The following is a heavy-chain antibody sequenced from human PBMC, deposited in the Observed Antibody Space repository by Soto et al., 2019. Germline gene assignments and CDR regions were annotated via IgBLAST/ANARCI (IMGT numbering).Heavy chain of an antibody. V-gene: IGHV4-59*01. D-gene: IGHD4-17*01. CDR2: IYYSGST. CDR3: ARRYGYAFDI. CDR1: GGSFSGFY. J-gene: IGHJ3*02. Sequence: SETLSLTCAVYGGSFSGFYWSWIRQPPGKGLEWIGYIYYSGSTNYNPSLKSRVTISVDTSKNQFSLKLSSVTAADTAVYYCARRYGYAFDIWGQGTMVTV.